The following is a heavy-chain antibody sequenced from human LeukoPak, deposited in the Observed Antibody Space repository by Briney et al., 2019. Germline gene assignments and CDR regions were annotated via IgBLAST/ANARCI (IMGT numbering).Heavy chain of an antibody. Sequence: GASVKVSCKTSGYTFTNYGISWVRQAPGQGLEWMGWINPNSGGTNYAQKFQGRVTMTRDTSISTAYMELSRLRSDDTAVYYCARDGGRLLVYWGQGTLVTVSS. V-gene: IGHV1-2*02. CDR1: GYTFTNYG. CDR2: INPNSGGT. D-gene: IGHD3-22*01. J-gene: IGHJ4*02. CDR3: ARDGGRLLVY.